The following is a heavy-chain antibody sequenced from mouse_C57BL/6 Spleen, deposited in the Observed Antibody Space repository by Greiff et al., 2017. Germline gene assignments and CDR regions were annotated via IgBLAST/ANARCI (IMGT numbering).Heavy chain of an antibody. CDR3: AREGDYGNYDYFDY. Sequence: LQQSGPELVKPGASVKISCKASGYAFSSSWMNWVKQRPGKGLEWIGRIYPGDGDTNYNGKFKGKATLTADKSSSTAYMQLSSLTSEDSAVYFCAREGDYGNYDYFDYWGQGTTLTVSS. CDR1: GYAFSSSW. J-gene: IGHJ2*01. D-gene: IGHD2-1*01. V-gene: IGHV1-82*01. CDR2: IYPGDGDT.